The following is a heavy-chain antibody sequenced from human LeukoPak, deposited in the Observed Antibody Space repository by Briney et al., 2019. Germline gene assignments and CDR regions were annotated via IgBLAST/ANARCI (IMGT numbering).Heavy chain of an antibody. CDR3: AKGNWGNAFDI. CDR2: ITGNSGST. V-gene: IGHV3-9*01. Sequence: GGSLRLSCAASGFTFDVYTIHWVRQPPGRGLEWVSGITGNSGSTDYADSVRGRFTISRDNAKNSLYLQMNTLREDDTALYYCAKGNWGNAFDIWGQGTMVTVSS. D-gene: IGHD7-27*01. CDR1: GFTFDVYT. J-gene: IGHJ3*02.